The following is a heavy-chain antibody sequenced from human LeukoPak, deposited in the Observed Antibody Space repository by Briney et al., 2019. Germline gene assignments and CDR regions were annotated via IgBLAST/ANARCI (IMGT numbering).Heavy chain of an antibody. Sequence: GGSLRLSCAASGFTFSSYAMSWVRQAPGKGLEWVSVISGSDDSTHYADSVKGRFTISRDNSKNTLYLQMNSLRAEDTAVYYCARSTTYYYDSSPDYWGQGTLVTVSS. CDR1: GFTFSSYA. D-gene: IGHD3-22*01. V-gene: IGHV3-23*01. CDR3: ARSTTYYYDSSPDY. J-gene: IGHJ4*02. CDR2: ISGSDDST.